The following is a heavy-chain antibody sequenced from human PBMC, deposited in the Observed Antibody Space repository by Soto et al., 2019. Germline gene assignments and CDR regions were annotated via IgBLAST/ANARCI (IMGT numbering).Heavy chain of an antibody. D-gene: IGHD5-18*01. CDR1: GYTFTSYG. CDR3: ARDPGYRFGYTMDV. J-gene: IGHJ6*02. V-gene: IGHV1-18*01. CDR2: ISAYNGNT. Sequence: QAQLVQSGAEVKKPGASVKVSCKVSGYTFTSYGVTWVRQAPGQGLEWMGWISAYNGNTNYAQRLQGRVTITTDTSTSTAYMELRSLRSDDTAVYYCARDPGYRFGYTMDVWGQGTTVTVSS.